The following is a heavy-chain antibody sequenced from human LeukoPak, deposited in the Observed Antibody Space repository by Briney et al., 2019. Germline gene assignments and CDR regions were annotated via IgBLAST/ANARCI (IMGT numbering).Heavy chain of an antibody. Sequence: SETLSLTCTVSGGSVGRYYWSWIRQPPGRGLEWIGYLSHSGSSDSNPSLKSRVTILVDTSKNQFSLKLTSVTAADTAVYYCARARYANAWYAFDIWGQGTMVTVSS. CDR1: GGSVGRYY. V-gene: IGHV4-59*02. CDR2: LSHSGSS. J-gene: IGHJ3*02. D-gene: IGHD2-2*01. CDR3: ARARYANAWYAFDI.